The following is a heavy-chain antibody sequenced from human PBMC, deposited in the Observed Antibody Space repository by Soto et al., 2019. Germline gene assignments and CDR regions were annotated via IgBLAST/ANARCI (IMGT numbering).Heavy chain of an antibody. CDR1: GFTFSTYW. Sequence: EVQLVESGGGLVQPGGSLRLSCAASGFTFSTYWMTWVRQAPGKRLEWVANIKQDGSQKYYVDSVKGRFTISRDNAKNSLYLQMNSLRAEDTAVYYCAGGTGWIWDNWGQGTLVTVSS. J-gene: IGHJ4*02. CDR2: IKQDGSQK. CDR3: AGGTGWIWDN. D-gene: IGHD6-19*01. V-gene: IGHV3-7*04.